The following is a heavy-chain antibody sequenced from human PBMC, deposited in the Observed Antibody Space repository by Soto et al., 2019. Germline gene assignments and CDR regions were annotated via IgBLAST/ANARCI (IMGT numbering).Heavy chain of an antibody. CDR2: IGTAGDT. V-gene: IGHV3-13*01. J-gene: IGHJ5*02. Sequence: EVQLVESGGGLVQPGGSLRLSCAASGFTFSSYDMHWFRQATGKGLEWVSAIGTAGDTYYPGSVTCRFTISRENSKNSWYLPMNSLRAGDTAVYYCARGLATPYNWFDPWGQGTLVTVSS. CDR3: ARGLATPYNWFDP. CDR1: GFTFSSYD. D-gene: IGHD5-12*01.